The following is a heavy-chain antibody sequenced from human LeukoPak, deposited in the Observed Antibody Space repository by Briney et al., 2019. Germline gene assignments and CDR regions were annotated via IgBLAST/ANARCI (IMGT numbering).Heavy chain of an antibody. J-gene: IGHJ4*02. CDR2: IRAYNGNT. V-gene: IGHV1-18*01. Sequence: ASVKLSCKASGYPFTSYGISGVRHAPGQGLEWMGWIRAYNGNTNNAQKLQGRVTMTTDTSTSTAYMELRSLRSDDTAVYYCARDSKVKWELLHGENYFDYWGQGTLVTVSS. CDR1: GYPFTSYG. D-gene: IGHD1-26*01. CDR3: ARDSKVKWELLHGENYFDY.